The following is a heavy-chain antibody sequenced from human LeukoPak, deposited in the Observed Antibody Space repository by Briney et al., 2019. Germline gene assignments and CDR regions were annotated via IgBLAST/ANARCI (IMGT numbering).Heavy chain of an antibody. CDR2: ISAYNGNT. V-gene: IGHV1-18*01. Sequence: GASVKVSCKVSGYTLTELSMHWVRQAPGQGLEWMGWISAYNGNTNYAQKLQGRVTMTTDTSTSTAYMELRSLRSDDTAVYYCARDKTGTPWDYWGQGTLVTVSS. D-gene: IGHD1-1*01. CDR1: GYTLTELS. CDR3: ARDKTGTPWDY. J-gene: IGHJ4*02.